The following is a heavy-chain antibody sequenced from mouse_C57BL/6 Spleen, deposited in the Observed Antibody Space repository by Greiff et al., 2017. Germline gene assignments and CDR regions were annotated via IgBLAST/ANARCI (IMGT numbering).Heavy chain of an antibody. CDR3: ARALDSSGSFAY. V-gene: IGHV1-52*01. CDR2: IDPSDSET. Sequence: QVQLKQPGAELVRPGSSVKLSCKASGYTFTSYWMHWVKQRPIQGLEWIGNIDPSDSETHYNQKFKDKATLTVDKSSSTAYMQLSSLTSEDSAVYYCARALDSSGSFAYWGQGTLVTVSA. D-gene: IGHD3-2*02. J-gene: IGHJ3*01. CDR1: GYTFTSYW.